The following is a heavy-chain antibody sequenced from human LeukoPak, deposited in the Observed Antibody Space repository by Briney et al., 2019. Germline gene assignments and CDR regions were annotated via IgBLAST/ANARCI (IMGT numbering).Heavy chain of an antibody. J-gene: IGHJ4*02. D-gene: IGHD6-13*01. CDR3: ARQGLPAAGTGYFDY. CDR2: IYHSGST. Sequence: SETLSLTCAVSGYSISSGYYWGWIRQPPGKGLEWIGSIYHSGSTYYNPSLKSRVTISVDTSKNLFSLKLSSVTAADTAVYYCARQGLPAAGTGYFDYWGQGTLVTVSS. V-gene: IGHV4-38-2*01. CDR1: GYSISSGYY.